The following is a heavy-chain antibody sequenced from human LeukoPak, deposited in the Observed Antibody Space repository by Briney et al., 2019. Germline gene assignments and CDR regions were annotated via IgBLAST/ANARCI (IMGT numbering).Heavy chain of an antibody. CDR2: ISSSSNYI. D-gene: IGHD1-26*01. CDR3: ARDVGASAPDAFDI. CDR1: GFTFSTYN. J-gene: IGHJ3*02. Sequence: GGSLRLSCATSGFTFSTYNMNWVRQAPGKGLEWVSSISSSSNYIYYADSVKGRFTISRDNAKNSLYLQMNSLRAEDTDVYYCARDVGASAPDAFDIWGQGTMVTVSS. V-gene: IGHV3-21*01.